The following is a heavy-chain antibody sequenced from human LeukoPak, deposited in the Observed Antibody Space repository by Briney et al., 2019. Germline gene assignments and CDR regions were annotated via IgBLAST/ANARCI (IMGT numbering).Heavy chain of an antibody. CDR1: GVTVSSNY. V-gene: IGHV3-66*02. D-gene: IGHD3-16*01. CDR2: IYSGGST. CDR3: ARDLGGGDY. Sequence: GGSLRLSCAATGVTVSSNYVRWVRQAPRKGLDWGSVIYSGGSTYYADSVKGRFTISRDNSKNTLYLQMNSLRAEDTAVYYCARDLGGGDYWGQGTLVTVSS. J-gene: IGHJ4*02.